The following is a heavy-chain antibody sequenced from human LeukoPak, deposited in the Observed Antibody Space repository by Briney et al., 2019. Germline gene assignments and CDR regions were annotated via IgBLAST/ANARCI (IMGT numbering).Heavy chain of an antibody. CDR1: GFTFSSYG. CDR3: AKDRELLWFGELSYYFDY. J-gene: IGHJ4*02. V-gene: IGHV3-30*18. Sequence: GGSLRLSCAASGFTFSSYGMHWVRQAPGKGLEWVAVISYDGSNKYYADSVKGRFIISRDNSKNTLYLQMNSLRAEDTAVYYCAKDRELLWFGELSYYFDYWGQGTLVTVSS. D-gene: IGHD3-10*01. CDR2: ISYDGSNK.